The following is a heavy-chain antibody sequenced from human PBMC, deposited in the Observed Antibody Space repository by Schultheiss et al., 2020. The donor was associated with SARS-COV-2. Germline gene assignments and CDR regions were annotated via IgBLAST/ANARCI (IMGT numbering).Heavy chain of an antibody. CDR3: TRDPNDLAYFSPSLQEGYYFDY. CDR1: GFTFNNYD. J-gene: IGHJ4*02. D-gene: IGHD1-1*01. V-gene: IGHV3-49*04. CDR2: IRSIAYGATT. Sequence: GGSLRLSCAASGFTFNNYDMHWVRQAPGKGLEWVGFIRSIAYGATTEYAASVKGRFTISRDDSKSIAFLHMNSLKTEDTAVYYCTRDPNDLAYFSPSLQEGYYFDYWGQGTLVTVSS.